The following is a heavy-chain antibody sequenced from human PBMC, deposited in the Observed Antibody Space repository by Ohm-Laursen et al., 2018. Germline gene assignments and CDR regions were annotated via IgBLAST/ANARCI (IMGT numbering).Heavy chain of an antibody. Sequence: GASVKVSCKASGYTFSSYGINWVRQAPGQGLEWMGWISAYNGSTNYTQKFQGRATMTTDTSTSTAYMELRSLRSDDTALFYCARDRNSHYYYGMDVWGQGTTVTVSS. CDR3: ARDRNSHYYYGMDV. J-gene: IGHJ6*02. D-gene: IGHD4-23*01. CDR2: ISAYNGST. V-gene: IGHV1-18*01. CDR1: GYTFSSYG.